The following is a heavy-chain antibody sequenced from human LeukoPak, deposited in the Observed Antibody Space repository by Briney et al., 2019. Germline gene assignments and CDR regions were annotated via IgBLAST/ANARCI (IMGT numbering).Heavy chain of an antibody. V-gene: IGHV4-59*12. CDR3: ARGGYNYYFDY. CDR2: VYYSGST. CDR1: GGSISNYY. J-gene: IGHJ4*02. Sequence: SETLSLTCTVSGGSISNYYWSWIRQPPGTGPEWIGHVYYSGSTNYNPSLKSRVTISVDTSKNQFSLKLSSVTAADTAVYYCARGGYNYYFDYWGQGTLVTVSS. D-gene: IGHD5-24*01.